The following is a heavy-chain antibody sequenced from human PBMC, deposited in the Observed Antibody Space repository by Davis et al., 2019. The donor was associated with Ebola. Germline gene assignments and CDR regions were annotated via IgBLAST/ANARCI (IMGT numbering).Heavy chain of an antibody. J-gene: IGHJ5*02. Sequence: GSLRLSCAVYGGSFSGYYWSWIRQPPGKGPEWIGEINHSGSTNYNPSLKSRVTISVDTSKNQFSLKLSSVTAADTAVYYCARGRRYEGWFDPWGQGTLVTVSS. CDR2: INHSGST. CDR1: GGSFSGYY. CDR3: ARGRRYEGWFDP. D-gene: IGHD1-1*01. V-gene: IGHV4-34*01.